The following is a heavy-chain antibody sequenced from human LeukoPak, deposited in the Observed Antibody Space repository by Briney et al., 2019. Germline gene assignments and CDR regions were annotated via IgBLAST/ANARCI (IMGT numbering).Heavy chain of an antibody. CDR1: GFTFSSYG. J-gene: IGHJ4*02. CDR2: ISSSSGST. V-gene: IGHV3-23*01. CDR3: AKSGASIAAAGWYYFDY. Sequence: GGSLRLSCAASGFTFSSYGMSWVRQAPGKGLEWVSSISSSSGSTYYADSVKGRFTISRDNSKNALYLQMNSLRAEDTAVYYCAKSGASIAAAGWYYFDYWGQGTLVTVSS. D-gene: IGHD6-13*01.